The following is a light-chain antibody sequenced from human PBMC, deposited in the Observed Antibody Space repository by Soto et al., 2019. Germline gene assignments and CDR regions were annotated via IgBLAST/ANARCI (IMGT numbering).Light chain of an antibody. Sequence: QLVLTQPRSVSDSPGQSVTISCTGTSSDVGGYNYVSWYQQHPGKAPKVMIYDVSKRPSGVPDRFSGSKSGNTASLTISGLQAEDEADYYCCSYLGAFTWVFGGGTKLTVL. J-gene: IGLJ3*02. CDR2: DVS. CDR3: CSYLGAFTWV. CDR1: SSDVGGYNY. V-gene: IGLV2-11*01.